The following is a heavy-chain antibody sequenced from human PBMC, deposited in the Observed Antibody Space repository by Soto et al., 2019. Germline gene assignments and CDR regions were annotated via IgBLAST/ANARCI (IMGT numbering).Heavy chain of an antibody. Sequence: GASVKVSCKASGYIFTSYAIHWVRQAPGERPEWMGWINAGSGDTKYSQKFQGRVTITRDTSASTVYMELGSLRSEDTAVYYCATDYGSGTYYRDYYFDYWGQGTVVTVSS. CDR3: ATDYGSGTYYRDYYFDY. J-gene: IGHJ4*02. D-gene: IGHD3-10*01. CDR1: GYIFTSYA. V-gene: IGHV1-3*01. CDR2: INAGSGDT.